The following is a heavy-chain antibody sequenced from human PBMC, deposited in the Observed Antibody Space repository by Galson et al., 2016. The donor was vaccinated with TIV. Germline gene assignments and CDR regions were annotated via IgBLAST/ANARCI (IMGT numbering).Heavy chain of an antibody. CDR1: GGTLSRFT. Sequence: SVKVSCKASGGTLSRFTVSWVRQAPGQGLEWMGRIIPLLGIGNHAQKFQNRVAITADSSTSAAYMELSSLKSEDTAVYCCAIYDSSGYYSAEFFQQWGQGTLLIVSS. J-gene: IGHJ1*01. CDR2: IIPLLGIG. CDR3: AIYDSSGYYSAEFFQQ. V-gene: IGHV1-69*02. D-gene: IGHD3-22*01.